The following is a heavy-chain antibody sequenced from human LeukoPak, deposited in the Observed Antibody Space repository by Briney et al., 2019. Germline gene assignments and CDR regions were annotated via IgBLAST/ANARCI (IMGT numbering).Heavy chain of an antibody. D-gene: IGHD3-10*01. CDR3: AKGNRMVRGSIWFDP. Sequence: GGSRRLSCAASGFTFSSYGMHWVRQAPGKGLEWVAVISYDGSNKYYADSVKGRFTISRDNSKNTLYLQMNSLRAEDTAVYYCAKGNRMVRGSIWFDPWGQGTLVTVSS. V-gene: IGHV3-30*18. J-gene: IGHJ5*02. CDR1: GFTFSSYG. CDR2: ISYDGSNK.